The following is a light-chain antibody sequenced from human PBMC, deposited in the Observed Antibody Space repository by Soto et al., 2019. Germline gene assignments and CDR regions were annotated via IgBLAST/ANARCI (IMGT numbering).Light chain of an antibody. CDR3: NSYRIASTWV. V-gene: IGLV2-14*01. Sequence: QSALTQPASVSGSPGQSITISCTGTSYDVGAYNYVSWYQQHPGKAPKLMISEVSNRPSGISNRFSGSKSGNTASLTISGLQAEDEADYYCNSYRIASTWVFGGGTKVTVL. CDR2: EVS. CDR1: SYDVGAYNY. J-gene: IGLJ3*02.